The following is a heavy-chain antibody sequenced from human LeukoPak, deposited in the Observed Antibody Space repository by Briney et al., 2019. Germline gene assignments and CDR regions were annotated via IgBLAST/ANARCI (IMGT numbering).Heavy chain of an antibody. CDR2: ISGSGGST. CDR1: GFTFSSYA. CDR3: ASLYRETYYDFWSGYFYMDV. Sequence: PGGSLRLSCAASGFTFSSYAMSWVRQAPGKGLEWVSAISGSGGSTYYADSVKGRFTISRDNSKNTLYLQMNSLRAEDTAVYYCASLYRETYYDFWSGYFYMDVWGKGTTVTVSS. D-gene: IGHD3-3*01. J-gene: IGHJ6*03. V-gene: IGHV3-23*01.